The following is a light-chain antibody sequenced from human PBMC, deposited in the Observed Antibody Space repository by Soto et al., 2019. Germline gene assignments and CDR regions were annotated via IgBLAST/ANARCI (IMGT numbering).Light chain of an antibody. Sequence: DVVMTQSPLSLPVTLGQPASISCRSSQSLVYSDGIAYLSWFHQRPGQSPRRLIYKVSNRDSGVPDRLSGSASGTDFTLKISRVEAEDVGVYYCMQGPHWPPTFGRGTRVEIK. CDR1: QSLVYSDGIAY. J-gene: IGKJ1*01. V-gene: IGKV2-30*01. CDR3: MQGPHWPPT. CDR2: KVS.